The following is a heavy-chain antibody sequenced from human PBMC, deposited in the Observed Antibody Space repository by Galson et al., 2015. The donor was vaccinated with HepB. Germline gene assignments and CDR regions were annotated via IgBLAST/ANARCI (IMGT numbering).Heavy chain of an antibody. V-gene: IGHV3-33*01. Sequence: SLRLSCAASGFTFSSYGMHWVRQAPGKGLEWVAVMWYDGSNKYYADSVKGRFTISRDNSKNTLYLQMNSLRAEDTVVYYCARGRSIPYGGAAGFRTNPLPNYWGQGTLVTVSS. CDR2: MWYDGSNK. D-gene: IGHD6-13*01. J-gene: IGHJ4*02. CDR1: GFTFSSYG. CDR3: ARGRSIPYGGAAGFRTNPLPNY.